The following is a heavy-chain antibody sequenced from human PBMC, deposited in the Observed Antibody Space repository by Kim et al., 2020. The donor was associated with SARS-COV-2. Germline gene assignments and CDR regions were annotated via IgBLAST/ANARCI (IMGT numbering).Heavy chain of an antibody. Sequence: GGSLRLSCAASGFTFSSYGMHWVRQAPGKGLEWVAVIWYDGSNKYYADSVKGRFTISRDNSKNTLYLQMNSLRAEDTAVYYCARGGRLRYFDWLPENSGSYSDAFDIWGQGTMVTVSS. V-gene: IGHV3-33*01. J-gene: IGHJ3*02. D-gene: IGHD3-9*01. CDR2: IWYDGSNK. CDR1: GFTFSSYG. CDR3: ARGGRLRYFDWLPENSGSYSDAFDI.